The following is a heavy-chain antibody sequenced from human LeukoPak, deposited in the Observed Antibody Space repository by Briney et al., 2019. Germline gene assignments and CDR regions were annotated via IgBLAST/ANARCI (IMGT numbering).Heavy chain of an antibody. J-gene: IGHJ4*02. CDR1: GITFSSYG. V-gene: IGHV3-23*01. CDR3: AKIGGSVVY. Sequence: GGTLRLSCAASGITFSSYGMSWVRQAPGKGLEWVSSISSTGGTTYYADSVKGRFTISRDNSKNTLYLQMNSLRAEDTAIYYCAKIGGSVVYWGQGTLVTVSS. CDR2: ISSTGGTT. D-gene: IGHD2-15*01.